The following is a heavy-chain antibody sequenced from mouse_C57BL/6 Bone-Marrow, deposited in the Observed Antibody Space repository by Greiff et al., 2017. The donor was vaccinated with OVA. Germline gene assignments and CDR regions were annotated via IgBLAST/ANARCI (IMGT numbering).Heavy chain of an antibody. Sequence: EVMLVESGGGLVKPGGSLKLSCAASGFTFSSYAMSWVRQTPEKRLEWVATISDGGSYTYYPDNVKGRFTISRDNAKNNLYLQMSHLKSEDTAMYYCARDQTALHYAMDDWGKGTSVTVSS. J-gene: IGHJ4*01. V-gene: IGHV5-4*01. CDR2: ISDGGSYT. CDR1: GFTFSSYA. CDR3: ARDQTALHYAMDD.